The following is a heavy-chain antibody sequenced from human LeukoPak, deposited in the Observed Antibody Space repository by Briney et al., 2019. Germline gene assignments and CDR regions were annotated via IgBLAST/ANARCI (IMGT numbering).Heavy chain of an antibody. V-gene: IGHV1-18*01. CDR1: GGTFSSYA. CDR3: ARDQGQLERRSFGFDP. D-gene: IGHD1-1*01. CDR2: ISAYNGNT. Sequence: ASVKVSCKASGGTFSSYAISWVRQAPGQGLEWMGWISAYNGNTNYPQKLQGRVTMTTDTSTSTAYMELRSLRSDDTAVYYCARDQGQLERRSFGFDPWGQGTLVTVSS. J-gene: IGHJ5*02.